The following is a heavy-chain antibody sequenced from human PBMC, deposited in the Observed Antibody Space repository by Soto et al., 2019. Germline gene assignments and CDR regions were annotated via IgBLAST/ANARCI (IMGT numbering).Heavy chain of an antibody. CDR2: INSDGSTI. CDR1: GFTFRNYW. CDR3: ARDIIVRGVVYYPSYSGLDV. V-gene: IGHV3-74*01. Sequence: VKLVESGGGLVQPGGSLRLSCAVSGFTFRNYWMHWVRQAPGKGLVWVSRINSDGSTISYADSVKGRFTISRDNAKNTLYLQMNSLRAEDTAVYYCARDIIVRGVVYYPSYSGLDVWGQGTTVTVSS. J-gene: IGHJ6*02. D-gene: IGHD3-10*02.